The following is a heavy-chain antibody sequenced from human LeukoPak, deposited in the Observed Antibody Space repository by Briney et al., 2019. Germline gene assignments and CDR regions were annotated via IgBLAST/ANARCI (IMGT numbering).Heavy chain of an antibody. CDR3: ARVYYGSGSDWFDP. CDR1: GGSISSYF. CDR2: IYTSGST. D-gene: IGHD3-10*01. V-gene: IGHV4-4*09. J-gene: IGHJ5*02. Sequence: SEALSLTCTVSGGSISSYFWSWVRQPPGRGLEWIGYIYTSGSTNYNPSLKSRVTISVDTSKNQFSLKLSSVTAADTAVYYCARVYYGSGSDWFDPWGQGTLVTVSS.